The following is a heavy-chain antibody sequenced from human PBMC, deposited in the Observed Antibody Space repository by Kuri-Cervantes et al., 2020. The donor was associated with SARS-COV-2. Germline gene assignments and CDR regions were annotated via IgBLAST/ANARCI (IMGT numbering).Heavy chain of an antibody. CDR3: ARRGYGSGWYEGDLDY. V-gene: IGHV5-10-1*01. CDR2: IDPSDSYT. D-gene: IGHD6-19*01. J-gene: IGHJ4*02. CDR1: GYSFTSYW. Sequence: KVSCKGSGYSFTSYWISRVRQMPGKGLEWMGRIDPSDSYTNYSPSFQGHVTISADKSISTAYLQWSSLKASDTAMYYCARRGYGSGWYEGDLDYWGQGTLVTVSS.